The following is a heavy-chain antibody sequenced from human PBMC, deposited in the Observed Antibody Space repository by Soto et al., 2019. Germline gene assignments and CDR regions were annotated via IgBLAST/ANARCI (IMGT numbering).Heavy chain of an antibody. CDR3: ARAIRVTLKAPRVVIGPYYQAF. V-gene: IGHV1-8*01. D-gene: IGHD3-3*01. CDR2: MNPNSGNT. CDR1: GYTFTSYD. J-gene: IGHJ6*04. Sequence: ASVKVSCKASGYTFTSYDINWVRQATGQGLEWMGWMNPNSGNTGYAQKFQGRVTMTRNTSISTAYMELSSLRSEDTAVYYCARAIRVTLKAPRVVIGPYYQAFWGKGTTVPVSS.